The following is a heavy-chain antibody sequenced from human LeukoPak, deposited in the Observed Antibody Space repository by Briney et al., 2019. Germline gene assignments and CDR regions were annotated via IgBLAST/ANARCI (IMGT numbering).Heavy chain of an antibody. V-gene: IGHV1-46*01. CDR1: GYTFTSNY. CDR3: ARDPIGSRWPYYFDY. CDR2: IYPRDGST. J-gene: IGHJ4*02. Sequence: ASVKVSCKASGYTFTSNYIHWVRQAPGQGLEWMGMIYPRDGSTSYAQKFQGRVTVTRDTSTSTVHMELSGLRSEDTAVYYCARDPIGSRWPYYFDYWGQGTLVTVSS. D-gene: IGHD6-13*01.